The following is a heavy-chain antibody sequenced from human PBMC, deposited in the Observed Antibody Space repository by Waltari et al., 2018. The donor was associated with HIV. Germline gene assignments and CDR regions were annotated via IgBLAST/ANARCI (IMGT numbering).Heavy chain of an antibody. CDR2: MNPNTGDT. V-gene: IGHV1-8*01. J-gene: IGHJ4*02. CDR3: ARVRRPSGSYYLSY. CDR1: GYTFTSYN. Sequence: LHLVQSGAEVQKPGASVKVSCKASGYTFTSYNIYWVRQAPGQGLEWMGWMNPNTGDTAYAQKFQGRVTMTRNTSMSTAYMELSSLRSEDTAVYYCARVRRPSGSYYLSYWGQGTLVTVSS. D-gene: IGHD1-26*01.